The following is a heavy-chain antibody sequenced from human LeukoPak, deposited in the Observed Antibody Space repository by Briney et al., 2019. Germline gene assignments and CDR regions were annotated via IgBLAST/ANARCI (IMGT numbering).Heavy chain of an antibody. Sequence: GGSLRLSCAASGFTFNTYWMSWVRQAPGKGLEWVAVIWYDGSNKYYADSVKGRFTISRDNSKNRLYLQMNSLRAEDTAVYYCARDGYSSGWSLGYFDYWGQGTLVTVSS. J-gene: IGHJ4*02. CDR1: GFTFNTYW. CDR3: ARDGYSSGWSLGYFDY. V-gene: IGHV3-33*08. D-gene: IGHD6-19*01. CDR2: IWYDGSNK.